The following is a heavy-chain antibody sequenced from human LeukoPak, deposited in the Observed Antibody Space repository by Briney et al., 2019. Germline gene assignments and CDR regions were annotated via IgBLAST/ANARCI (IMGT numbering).Heavy chain of an antibody. CDR3: ARFSRGGAFDI. V-gene: IGHV1-8*03. CDR1: GGTFSSYA. Sequence: ASVKVSCKASGGTFSSYAISWVRQATGQGLEWMGWINPNSGNTGYAQKFQGRVTITRNTSISTAYMELSSLRSEDTAVYYCARFSRGGAFDIWGQGTMVTVSS. J-gene: IGHJ3*02. CDR2: INPNSGNT.